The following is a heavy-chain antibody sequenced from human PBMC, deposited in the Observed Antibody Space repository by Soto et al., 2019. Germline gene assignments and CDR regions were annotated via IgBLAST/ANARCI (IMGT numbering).Heavy chain of an antibody. D-gene: IGHD6-13*01. J-gene: IGHJ4*02. CDR2: ISGSGGST. CDR1: GFTFSGYY. CDR3: AHRVYSSSFFAY. Sequence: GGSLRLSCAASGFTFSGYYMTWIRQAPGKGLEWVSAISGSGGSTYYADSVKSRLTITKDTSQNQVVLTMNNLDPVDTATYYCAHRVYSSSFFAYWGQGTLVTVSS. V-gene: IGHV3-23*01.